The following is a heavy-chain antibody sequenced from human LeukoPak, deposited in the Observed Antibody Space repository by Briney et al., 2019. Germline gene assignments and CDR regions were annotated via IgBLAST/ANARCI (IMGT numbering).Heavy chain of an antibody. Sequence: GESLKISCKGSGYSFTSYWIGWVRPMPGKGLGWMGIIYPGDSDTKYSPSIQGQVTISDDKSISTAYLQWSSLKASDTAIYYCARHFHHYYMDVWGKGTTVTVSS. CDR3: ARHFHHYYMDV. CDR2: IYPGDSDT. CDR1: GYSFTSYW. J-gene: IGHJ6*03. V-gene: IGHV5-51*01.